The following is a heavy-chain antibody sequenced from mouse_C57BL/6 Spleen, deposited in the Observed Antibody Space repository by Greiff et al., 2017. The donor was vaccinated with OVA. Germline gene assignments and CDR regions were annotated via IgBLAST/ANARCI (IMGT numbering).Heavy chain of an antibody. CDR2: IYPGDGDT. CDR3: ARSWDYYAMDY. Sequence: QVQLKESGAELVKPGASVKISCKASGYAFSSYWMNWVKQRPGKGLEWIGQIYPGDGDTNYNGKFKGKATLTADKSSSTAYMQLSSLTSEDSAVYFCARSWDYYAMDYWGQGTSVTVSS. J-gene: IGHJ4*01. V-gene: IGHV1-80*01. CDR1: GYAFSSYW.